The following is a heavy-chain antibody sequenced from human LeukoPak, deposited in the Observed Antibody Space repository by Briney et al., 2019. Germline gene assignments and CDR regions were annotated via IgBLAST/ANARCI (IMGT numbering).Heavy chain of an antibody. D-gene: IGHD3-22*01. J-gene: IGHJ3*02. CDR2: IYTSGST. CDR1: GGSISSGSYY. Sequence: PSETLSLTCTVSGGSISSGSYYWSWIRQPAGKGLEWIGRIYTSGSTNYNPSLKSRVTISVGTSKNQFSLKLSSVTAADTAVYYCARPDSSGYRYAFDIWGQGTMVTVSS. CDR3: ARPDSSGYRYAFDI. V-gene: IGHV4-61*02.